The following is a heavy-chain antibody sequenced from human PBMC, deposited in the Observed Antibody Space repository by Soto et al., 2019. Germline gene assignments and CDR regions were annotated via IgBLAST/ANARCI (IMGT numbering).Heavy chain of an antibody. CDR2: ISSSSSYT. V-gene: IGHV3-11*06. Sequence: GGSLRLSCAASGFTFSDYYMSWIRQAPGKGLEWVSYISSSSSYTNYADSVKGRFTISRDNAKNSLYLQMNSLRAEDTAVYYCARDDPPQYSGSTVDYWGQGTLVTVSS. J-gene: IGHJ4*02. CDR1: GFTFSDYY. D-gene: IGHD1-26*01. CDR3: ARDDPPQYSGSTVDY.